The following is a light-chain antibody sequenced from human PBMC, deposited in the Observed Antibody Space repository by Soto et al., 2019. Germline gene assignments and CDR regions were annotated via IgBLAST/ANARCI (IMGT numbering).Light chain of an antibody. CDR1: GGSLASNY. CDR3: QSVDSSDQGV. J-gene: IGLJ3*02. V-gene: IGLV6-57*02. CDR2: EDN. Sequence: NFMLTQPHSVSGSPGKTVTISCTGSGGSLASNYVQWYQQRPCRAPTTVIYEDNDRPSGVPNRFSGSVDISSNSAFLTISGLTAEDEANYYCQSVDSSDQGVFGGGTKLTVL.